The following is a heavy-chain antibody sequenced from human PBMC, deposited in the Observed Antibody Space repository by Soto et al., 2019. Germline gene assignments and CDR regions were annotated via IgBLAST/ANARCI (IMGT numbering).Heavy chain of an antibody. Sequence: EVQLLESGGGLVQPGGSLRLSCAASGFTFNNYAMSWVRQAPGKGLEWVSGISGSGDSTYYADSVKGRFTISRDNSQNTLYLQMNSLRAEDTAVYYCAKRREAWQWLIGGHFDYWGQGTLVTVSS. CDR2: ISGSGDST. CDR3: AKRREAWQWLIGGHFDY. D-gene: IGHD6-19*01. CDR1: GFTFNNYA. J-gene: IGHJ4*02. V-gene: IGHV3-23*01.